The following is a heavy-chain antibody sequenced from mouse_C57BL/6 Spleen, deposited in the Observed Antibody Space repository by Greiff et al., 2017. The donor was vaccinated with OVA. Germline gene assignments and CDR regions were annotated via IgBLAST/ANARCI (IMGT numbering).Heavy chain of an antibody. Sequence: QVQLQQSGAELAKPGASVKLSCKASGYTFTSYWMHWVNQRPGQGLEWIGYINPSSGYTKYNQKFKDKATLTADKSSRTAYMQLSSLTYDDSAFYYCARRLSDGSSYGYFDYWGQGTTLTVSS. D-gene: IGHD1-1*01. J-gene: IGHJ2*01. V-gene: IGHV1-7*01. CDR1: GYTFTSYW. CDR3: ARRLSDGSSYGYFDY. CDR2: INPSSGYT.